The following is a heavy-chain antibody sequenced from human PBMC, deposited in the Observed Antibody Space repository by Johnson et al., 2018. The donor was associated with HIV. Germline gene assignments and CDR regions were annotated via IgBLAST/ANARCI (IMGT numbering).Heavy chain of an antibody. V-gene: IGHV3-30*14. J-gene: IGHJ3*02. CDR1: GFTVSSNY. Sequence: QVLLVESGGNLVQPGGSLRLSCAASGFTVSSNYMTWVRQALGRGLEWVAVISYAGDNQYYADSVKGRFTISRDNSKNTLYLQMNSLRAEDTAVYYCARARARVTFDIWGQGTMVTVSS. CDR3: ARARARVTFDI. D-gene: IGHD2-21*01. CDR2: ISYAGDNQ.